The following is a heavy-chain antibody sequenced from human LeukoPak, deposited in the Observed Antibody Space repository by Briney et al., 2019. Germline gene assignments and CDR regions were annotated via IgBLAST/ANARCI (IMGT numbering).Heavy chain of an antibody. D-gene: IGHD4-17*01. Sequence: GRSLTLSCAASGFTFSGHAMHWVRQAPGKGLEWVAFIRYDGSNKYYADSVKGRFTISRDNSKNTLYLQMNSLRAEDTAVYYCAKGGRLRGAFDIWGQGTMVTVSS. CDR2: IRYDGSNK. CDR1: GFTFSGHA. J-gene: IGHJ3*02. CDR3: AKGGRLRGAFDI. V-gene: IGHV3-30*02.